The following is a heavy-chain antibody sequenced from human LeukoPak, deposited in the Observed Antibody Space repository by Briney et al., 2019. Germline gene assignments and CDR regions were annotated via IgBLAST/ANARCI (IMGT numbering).Heavy chain of an antibody. V-gene: IGHV3-21*01. Sequence: GGSLRLSCAASGFTFSSYSMNWVRQAPGKGLEWVSSISSSSSYIYYADSVKRRFTISRDNAKNSLYLQMNSLRAEDTAVYYCAREVRLGVQGYWGQGTLVTVSS. D-gene: IGHD3-16*01. CDR1: GFTFSSYS. CDR3: AREVRLGVQGY. J-gene: IGHJ4*02. CDR2: ISSSSSYI.